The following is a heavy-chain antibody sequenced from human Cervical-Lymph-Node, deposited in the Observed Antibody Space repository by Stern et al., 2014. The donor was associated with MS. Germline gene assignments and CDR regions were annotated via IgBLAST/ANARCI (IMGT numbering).Heavy chain of an antibody. CDR2: IWYDGSNP. CDR3: ASAYSSSPYYFDY. Sequence: VQLVESGGGVVQPGRSLRLSCAASGFSFSRYAMHWVRQAPGKGLEWVALIWYDGSNPYYADSVTGRFTTSRDNFKNTLYRQMNSLRAEDTAVYYCASAYSSSPYYFDYWAQGPLVTVSS. D-gene: IGHD6-13*01. J-gene: IGHJ4*02. V-gene: IGHV3-33*01. CDR1: GFSFSRYA.